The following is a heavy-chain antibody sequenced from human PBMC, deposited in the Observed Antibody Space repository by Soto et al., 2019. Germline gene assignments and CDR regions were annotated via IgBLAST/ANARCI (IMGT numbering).Heavy chain of an antibody. J-gene: IGHJ5*02. Sequence: GESLKISCKGSGYSFTSYWIGWVRQMPGKGLEWMGIIYPGDSDTRYSPSFQGQVTISADKSISTAYPQWSSLKASDTAMYYCARPDKDGYSSGWRGFDPWGQGTLVTVSS. CDR2: IYPGDSDT. CDR3: ARPDKDGYSSGWRGFDP. D-gene: IGHD6-19*01. CDR1: GYSFTSYW. V-gene: IGHV5-51*01.